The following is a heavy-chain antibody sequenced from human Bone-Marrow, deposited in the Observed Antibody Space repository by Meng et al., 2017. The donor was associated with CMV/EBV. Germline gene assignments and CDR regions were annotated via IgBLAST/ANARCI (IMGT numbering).Heavy chain of an antibody. CDR3: AKVDRGQAAPRNDAFDI. CDR1: GFTFSMYS. CDR2: ISSSSTYI. V-gene: IGHV3-21*01. J-gene: IGHJ3*02. Sequence: GEYLKILCAASGFTFSMYSMNWVRQAPGKELEWVSYISSSSTYIYYADSGKGRFTISRDNAEKSLYLQMNSRTAEDTAMYYCAKVDRGQAAPRNDAFDIWGQGTMVTVSS. D-gene: IGHD3-10*01.